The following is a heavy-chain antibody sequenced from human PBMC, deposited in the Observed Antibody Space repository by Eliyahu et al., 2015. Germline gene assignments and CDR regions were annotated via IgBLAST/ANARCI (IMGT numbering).Heavy chain of an antibody. CDR2: ISSSGSTI. J-gene: IGHJ6*02. CDR1: GXTFSXXE. V-gene: IGHV3-48*03. CDR3: ARDPFTPTDYYYGMDV. Sequence: EVQLVESGGGLVQPGGSLRXSCXASGXTFSXXEMXWVRQAPGKGLEWVSYISSSGSTIYYADSVKGRFTISRDNAKNSLYLQMNSLRAEDTAVYYCARDPFTPTDYYYGMDVWGQGTTVTVSS. D-gene: IGHD4-17*01.